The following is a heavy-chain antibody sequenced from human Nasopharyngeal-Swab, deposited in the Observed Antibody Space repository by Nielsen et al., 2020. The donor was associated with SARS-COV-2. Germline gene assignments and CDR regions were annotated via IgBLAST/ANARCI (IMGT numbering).Heavy chain of an antibody. V-gene: IGHV1-24*01. CDR2: FDPEDGET. Sequence: ASVKVSCKVSGYTLTELSMHWVRQAPGKGLEWMGGFDPEDGETIYAQKFQGRVTMTEDTSTDTAYMELSSLRSEDTAVYYCARNRHYYGSGSYSKNWFDPWGQGTLVTVSS. J-gene: IGHJ5*02. CDR1: GYTLTELS. D-gene: IGHD3-10*01. CDR3: ARNRHYYGSGSYSKNWFDP.